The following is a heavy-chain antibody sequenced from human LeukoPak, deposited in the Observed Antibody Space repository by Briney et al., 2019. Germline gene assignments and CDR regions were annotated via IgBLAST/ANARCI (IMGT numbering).Heavy chain of an antibody. J-gene: IGHJ5*02. Sequence: ASVNVSCKASGYTFTSYDINWVRQATGQGLEWMGCMNANSGNTGYAQKVQGRVTMTRNTSISQAYMELNSLRSEDTAVYYCARVRIVGAINRFDPWGQASLATVSS. CDR3: ARVRIVGAINRFDP. D-gene: IGHD1-26*01. CDR2: MNANSGNT. CDR1: GYTFTSYD. V-gene: IGHV1-8*01.